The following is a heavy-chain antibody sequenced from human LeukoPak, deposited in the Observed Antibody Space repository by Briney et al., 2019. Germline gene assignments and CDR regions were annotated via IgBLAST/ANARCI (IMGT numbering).Heavy chain of an antibody. J-gene: IGHJ4*02. CDR2: ISTSGGNT. D-gene: IGHD6-19*01. CDR1: GFTFSSCA. V-gene: IGHV3-23*01. CDR3: AKGGSGWHYFDY. Sequence: PGGSLRLSCAASGFTFSSCAMSWVRQVLGKGLEWVSVISTSGGNTYYADSVKGRFIISRDNSNNTLYLQMNSLRDDDRAVYYCAKGGSGWHYFDYWGQGTLVTVSS.